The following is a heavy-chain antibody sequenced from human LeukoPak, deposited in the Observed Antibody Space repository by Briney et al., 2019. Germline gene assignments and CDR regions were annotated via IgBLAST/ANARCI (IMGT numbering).Heavy chain of an antibody. D-gene: IGHD2-21*02. Sequence: ASVKVSCKASGYTFTSYYMHWVRQAPGQGLEWMGIINPSGGSTSYAQKFQGRVTMTRDMSTSTVYMELSSLRSEDTAVYYCARTSPLGGLLFLWLLDYWGQGTLVTVSS. J-gene: IGHJ4*02. CDR1: GYTFTSYY. CDR2: INPSGGST. CDR3: ARTSPLGGLLFLWLLDY. V-gene: IGHV1-46*01.